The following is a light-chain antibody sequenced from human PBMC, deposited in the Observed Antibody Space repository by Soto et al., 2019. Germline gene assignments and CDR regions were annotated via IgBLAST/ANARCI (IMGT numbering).Light chain of an antibody. CDR1: QDVRIN. V-gene: IGKV3-15*01. Sequence: EVVMTQSPATLSVSPGERATLSCRTSQDVRINLAWYQQKPGQAPRLLIQGASTRATGVPVRFSGSGSGTELTLTITSLQSGDSAVYYCHQYHYWPPITFGQGTRLEIK. CDR2: GAS. CDR3: HQYHYWPPIT. J-gene: IGKJ5*01.